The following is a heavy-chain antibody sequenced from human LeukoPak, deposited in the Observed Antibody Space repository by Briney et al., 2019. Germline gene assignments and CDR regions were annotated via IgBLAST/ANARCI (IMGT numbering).Heavy chain of an antibody. CDR2: INPAGSET. CDR1: GFSYNAYW. V-gene: IGHV3-7*01. D-gene: IGHD5-12*01. CDR3: ATFGLVAALDL. J-gene: IGHJ4*02. Sequence: GGSLRLSCAASGFSYNAYWMAWVRQAPGTGLEWVANINPAGSETFHVDPVKGRFSISRDHAKNLVYLQMNSLRAEDTAVYYCATFGLVAALDLWGQGTLVTVSS.